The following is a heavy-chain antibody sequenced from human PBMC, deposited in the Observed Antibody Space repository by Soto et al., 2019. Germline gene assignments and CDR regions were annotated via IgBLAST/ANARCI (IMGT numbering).Heavy chain of an antibody. CDR2: MNPNSGNT. Sequence: QVQLVQSGAEVKKPGASVKVSCKASGYTFTSYDINWVRQATGQGLEWMGWMNPNSGNTGYAQKFQGRVTMTTNTSISTGHMEMRSLRSEDTAVCYCASELSSGWFSNWGQGTLVTVSS. J-gene: IGHJ4*02. CDR3: ASELSSGWFSN. CDR1: GYTFTSYD. V-gene: IGHV1-8*01. D-gene: IGHD6-19*01.